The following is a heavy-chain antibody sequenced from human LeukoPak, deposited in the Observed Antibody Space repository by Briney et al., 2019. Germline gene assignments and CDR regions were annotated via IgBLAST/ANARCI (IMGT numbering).Heavy chain of an antibody. CDR3: ARGALGLAAAGTLGY. D-gene: IGHD6-13*01. J-gene: IGHJ4*02. CDR1: GFTFSSYG. V-gene: IGHV3-30*19. Sequence: GGSLRLSCAASGFTFSSYGMHWVRQAPGKGLEWVAVISYDGSNKYYADSVKGRFTISRDNSKNTLYLQMNSLRAEDTAVYYCARGALGLAAAGTLGYWGQGTLVTVSS. CDR2: ISYDGSNK.